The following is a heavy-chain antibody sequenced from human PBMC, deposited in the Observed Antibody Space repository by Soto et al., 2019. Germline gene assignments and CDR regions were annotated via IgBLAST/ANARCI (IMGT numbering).Heavy chain of an antibody. CDR2: INHSGST. J-gene: IGHJ4*02. D-gene: IGHD2-15*01. CDR3: AGVARLFDY. Sequence: SETLSLTCAVYGGSFSGYYWSWIRQPPGKGLEWIGEINHSGSTNYNPSLKSRVTISVDTSKNQFSLKLSSVTAADTAVYYCAGVARLFDYWGQGTLVTVS. V-gene: IGHV4-34*01. CDR1: GGSFSGYY.